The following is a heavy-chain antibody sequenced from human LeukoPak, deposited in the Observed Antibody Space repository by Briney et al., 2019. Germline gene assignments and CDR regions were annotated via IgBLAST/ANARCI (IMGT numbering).Heavy chain of an antibody. D-gene: IGHD3-9*01. Sequence: SETLSLTCTVSGGSISSYYWSWIRQPPGKGLEWIGYIYFSGSTNYNPSLKSRVTISVDTSKNQFSLKMSSVTAADTAVYYCARGVRDYDILTGYYNGYYDYWGQGTLVTVSS. CDR2: IYFSGST. CDR3: ARGVRDYDILTGYYNGYYDY. V-gene: IGHV4-59*01. CDR1: GGSISSYY. J-gene: IGHJ4*02.